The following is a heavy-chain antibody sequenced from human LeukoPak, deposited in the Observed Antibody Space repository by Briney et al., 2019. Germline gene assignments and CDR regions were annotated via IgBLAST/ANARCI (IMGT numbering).Heavy chain of an antibody. D-gene: IGHD1-14*01. Sequence: GGSLRLSCAASGFTFSNTWMSWVRQAPGKGLEWVGLIKTNTDGGTTDYAAPVKGRFAISRDDSKNTMYLRMNSLKTEDTAVYYCSTGAGDNWGQGTLVTVSS. J-gene: IGHJ4*02. V-gene: IGHV3-15*01. CDR1: GFTFSNTW. CDR3: STGAGDN. CDR2: IKTNTDGGTT.